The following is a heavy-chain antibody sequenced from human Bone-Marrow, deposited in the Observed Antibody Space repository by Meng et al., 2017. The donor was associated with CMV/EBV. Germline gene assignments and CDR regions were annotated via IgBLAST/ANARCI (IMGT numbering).Heavy chain of an antibody. CDR3: ASDYCSSTSCYERGWYDY. V-gene: IGHV4-39*01. D-gene: IGHD2-2*01. CDR1: GGSISSSSYY. CDR2: IYYSGST. Sequence: SETLSLTCTVPGGSISSSSYYWGWIRQPPGKGLEWIGSIYYSGSTYYNPSLKSRVTISVDTSKNQFSLKLSSVTAADTAVYYCASDYCSSTSCYERGWYDYWGQGTLVTVSS. J-gene: IGHJ4*02.